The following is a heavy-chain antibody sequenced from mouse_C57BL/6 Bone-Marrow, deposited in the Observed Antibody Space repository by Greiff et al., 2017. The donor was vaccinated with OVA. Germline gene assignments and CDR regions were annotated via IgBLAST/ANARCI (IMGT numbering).Heavy chain of an antibody. CDR2: IDPSDSYT. V-gene: IGHV1-69*01. CDR3: ARGWLSPCAY. J-gene: IGHJ3*01. Sequence: QVQLQQSGAELVMPGASVKLSCKASGYTFTSYWMHWVKQRPGQGLEWIGEIDPSDSYTNYNQKFKGKSTLTVDKSSSTAYMQLSSLTSEDSAVYYCARGWLSPCAYWGQGTLVTVSA. CDR1: GYTFTSYW. D-gene: IGHD1-1*02.